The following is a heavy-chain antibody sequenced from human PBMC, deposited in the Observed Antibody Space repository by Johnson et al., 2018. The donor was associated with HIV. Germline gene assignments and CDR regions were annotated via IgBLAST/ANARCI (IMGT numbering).Heavy chain of an antibody. CDR2: IYSGGST. CDR1: GFTVSSNY. Sequence: VQLVESGGGLVPPGGSLRLSCAASGFTVSSNYMSWVRQAPGKGLEWVSVIYSGGSTYYADSVKGRFTISRDNSKNTLYLQMNSLRAEDTAVYDCARDGRFYDSLTDYYSNAFDIWGQGTMVTVSS. V-gene: IGHV3-66*02. D-gene: IGHD3-9*01. CDR3: ARDGRFYDSLTDYYSNAFDI. J-gene: IGHJ3*02.